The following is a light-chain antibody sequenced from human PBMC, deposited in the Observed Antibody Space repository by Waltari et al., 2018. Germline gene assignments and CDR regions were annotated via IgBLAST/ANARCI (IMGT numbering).Light chain of an antibody. CDR1: DSDIGSYNL. CDR2: GVR. V-gene: IGLV2-23*02. Sequence: QSALTQPASVSGSPGQTITISCTGTDSDIGSYNLVFRYQQPPGKVPKLLISGVRNRPAVGSHRFSGSKSGKPASLTISGLQAEDEADYYCSSYSDSSTLELFGAGTKVTVL. CDR3: SSYSDSSTLEL. J-gene: IGLJ1*01.